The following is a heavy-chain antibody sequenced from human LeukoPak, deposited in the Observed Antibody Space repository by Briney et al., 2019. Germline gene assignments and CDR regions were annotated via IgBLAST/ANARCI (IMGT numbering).Heavy chain of an antibody. V-gene: IGHV3-30*04. CDR2: ISYDGSNK. CDR3: ANHPGYCSGGSCYDY. D-gene: IGHD2-15*01. Sequence: GRSLRLSCAASGFIFSSYAMHWVRQAPGKGLEWVAVISYDGSNKYYADSVKGRFTISRDNSRNTLYLQMNSLRAEDTAVYYCANHPGYCSGGSCYDYWGQGTLVTVSS. CDR1: GFIFSSYA. J-gene: IGHJ4*02.